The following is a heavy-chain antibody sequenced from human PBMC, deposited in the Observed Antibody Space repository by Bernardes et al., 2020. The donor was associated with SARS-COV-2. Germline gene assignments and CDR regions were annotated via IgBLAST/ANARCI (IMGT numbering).Heavy chain of an antibody. CDR1: GFTFSAYA. CDR3: ARDSRVAAPGHNYDYEMDV. V-gene: IGHV3-9*01. Sequence: GGSLRLSCIASGFTFSAYAMYWVRQPPGKGLEWVSGITFNSASAIYADSVKGRFTISRDNAKNSLYLDMNSLRAEDTALYYCARDSRVAAPGHNYDYEMDVWGQGTTVTVSS. D-gene: IGHD6-13*01. J-gene: IGHJ6*02. CDR2: ITFNSASA.